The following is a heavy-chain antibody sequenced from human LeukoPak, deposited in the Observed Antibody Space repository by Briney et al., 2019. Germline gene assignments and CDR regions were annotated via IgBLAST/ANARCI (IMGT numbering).Heavy chain of an antibody. CDR1: GFTVSSNY. CDR2: IYSGGST. CDR3: AKWGDYDVLTGYYVSDY. V-gene: IGHV3-53*01. Sequence: GGSMRLSCAASGFTVSSNYMSWVRQAPGKGLEWVSVIYSGGSTSYADSVKGGFTISRDNSKNTVFLQMNSLRAEDTAVYYCAKWGDYDVLTGYYVSDYWGQGTLVTVSS. D-gene: IGHD3-9*01. J-gene: IGHJ4*02.